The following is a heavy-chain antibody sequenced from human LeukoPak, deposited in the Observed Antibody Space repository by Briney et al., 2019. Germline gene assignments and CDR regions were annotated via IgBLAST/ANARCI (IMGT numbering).Heavy chain of an antibody. D-gene: IGHD3-22*01. V-gene: IGHV1-46*01. Sequence: ASVKVSCKASGYTFTSYYMHWVRQAPGQGLEWMGIINPSGGSTSYAQKFQGRVTMTRDTSTSTVYMELSSLRSEDTAVYYCARDQSTSYYYDSSGHLGYWGQGTLVTVSS. CDR1: GYTFTSYY. J-gene: IGHJ4*02. CDR3: ARDQSTSYYYDSSGHLGY. CDR2: INPSGGST.